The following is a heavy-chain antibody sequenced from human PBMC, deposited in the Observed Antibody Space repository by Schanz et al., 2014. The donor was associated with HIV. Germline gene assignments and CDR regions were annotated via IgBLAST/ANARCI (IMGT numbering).Heavy chain of an antibody. CDR1: GFTFSSHA. V-gene: IGHV3-23*04. D-gene: IGHD3-9*01. Sequence: DEQLAESGGGLVEPGESLRLSCAVSGFTFSSHAMTWVRQAPGKGLEWVSGISISGETTYYADSVKGRFTISRDNSKNTLYLQMNRLKVEDTAVYYCTTELRFFDWLWSDDSFDFWGQGALVTVSS. J-gene: IGHJ4*02. CDR3: TTELRFFDWLWSDDSFDF. CDR2: ISISGETT.